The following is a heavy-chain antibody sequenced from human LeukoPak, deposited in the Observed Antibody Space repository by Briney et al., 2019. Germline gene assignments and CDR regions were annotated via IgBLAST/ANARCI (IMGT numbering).Heavy chain of an antibody. V-gene: IGHV3-48*01. CDR1: GFTFSSYS. CDR2: ISSSSSTI. Sequence: GGSLRLSCAASGFTFSSYSMNWVRQAPGKGLEWVSYISSSSSTIYYADSVKGRFTISRDNAKNSLYLQMNSLRAEDTAVYYCARDQEDYYYYYMDVWGKGTTVTISS. CDR3: ARDQEDYYYYYMDV. J-gene: IGHJ6*03.